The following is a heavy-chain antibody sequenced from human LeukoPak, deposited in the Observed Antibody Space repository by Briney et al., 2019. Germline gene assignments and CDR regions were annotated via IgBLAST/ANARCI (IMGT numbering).Heavy chain of an antibody. CDR2: INPNSGDT. Sequence: GASVKVSCKASGYIFTGYYMYWVRQAPGQGLECMGWINPNSGDTNYAAKFQGRVTMTSDTSISTAYMELSRLRSDDTAVYYCARDRDGSRSLFDPWGQGTLVTVSS. CDR1: GYIFTGYY. CDR3: ARDRDGSRSLFDP. V-gene: IGHV1-2*02. J-gene: IGHJ5*02. D-gene: IGHD2-2*01.